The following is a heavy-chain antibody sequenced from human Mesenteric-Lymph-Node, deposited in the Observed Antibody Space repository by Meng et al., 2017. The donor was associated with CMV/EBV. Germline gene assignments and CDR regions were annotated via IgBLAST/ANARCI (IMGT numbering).Heavy chain of an antibody. CDR2: INPNSGGT. CDR1: GYIFTGYY. D-gene: IGHD3-3*01. CDR3: ARDQRGTLTIFGVANGMDV. Sequence: ASVKVSCKASGYIFTGYYMHWVRQAPGQGLEWMGWINPNSGGTNYAQKFQGRVTMTRDTSISTAYLELSRLRSDDTAVYYCARDQRGTLTIFGVANGMDVWGQGTTVTVSS. V-gene: IGHV1-2*02. J-gene: IGHJ6*02.